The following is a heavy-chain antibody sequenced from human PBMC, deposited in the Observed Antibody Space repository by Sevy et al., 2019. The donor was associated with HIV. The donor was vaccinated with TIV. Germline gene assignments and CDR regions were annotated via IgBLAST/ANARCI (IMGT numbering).Heavy chain of an antibody. CDR1: GFTFSDYY. Sequence: GGSLRLSCAASGFTFSDYYMSWIRHAPGKGLEWVSYISSSGSTIYYADSVKGRFTISRDNAKNSLYLQMNSLRAEDTAVYYCARGDDARAYYYGSGSPLYYYYGMDVWGQGTTVTVSS. V-gene: IGHV3-11*01. D-gene: IGHD3-10*01. CDR3: ARGDDARAYYYGSGSPLYYYYGMDV. J-gene: IGHJ6*02. CDR2: ISSSGSTI.